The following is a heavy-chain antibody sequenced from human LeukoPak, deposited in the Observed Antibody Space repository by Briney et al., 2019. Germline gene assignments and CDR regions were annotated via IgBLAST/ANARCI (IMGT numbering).Heavy chain of an antibody. J-gene: IGHJ5*02. Sequence: ASVTVSCTASGYTFTSYDINWVRQATGQGLEWMGWMNPNSGNTGYAQKFQGRVTMTRNTSISTAYMELSSLRSEDTAVYYCARNSREGWFDPWGQGTLVTVSS. V-gene: IGHV1-8*01. CDR3: ARNSREGWFDP. CDR1: GYTFTSYD. CDR2: MNPNSGNT. D-gene: IGHD6-13*01.